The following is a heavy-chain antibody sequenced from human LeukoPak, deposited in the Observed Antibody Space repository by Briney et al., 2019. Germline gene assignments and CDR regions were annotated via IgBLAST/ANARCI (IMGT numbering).Heavy chain of an antibody. D-gene: IGHD1-1*01. CDR1: GFTFSSYG. V-gene: IGHV3-30*18. CDR3: AKDHDSSGMDV. J-gene: IGHJ6*02. Sequence: PGRSLRLSCAASGFTFSSYGMHWVRQAPGKGLEWVAVISYDGSNKYYADSVKGRFTISRDNSKSTLYLQMNSLRAEDTAVYYCAKDHDSSGMDVWGQGTTVTVSS. CDR2: ISYDGSNK.